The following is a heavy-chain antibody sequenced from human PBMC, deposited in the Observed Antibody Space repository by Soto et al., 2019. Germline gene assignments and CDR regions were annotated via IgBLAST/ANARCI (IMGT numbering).Heavy chain of an antibody. CDR2: IYYSGST. CDR3: ARGAGIDLRNGDLDY. V-gene: IGHV4-30-4*01. J-gene: IGHJ4*02. D-gene: IGHD3-10*01. Sequence: PSETLSLTCTVSGGSISSGDYYWSWIRQPPGKGLEWIGYIYYSGSTYYNPSLKSRVTISVDTSKNQFSLKLSSVTAADTAVYYCARGAGIDLRNGDLDYWGQGTLVTVSS. CDR1: GGSISSGDYY.